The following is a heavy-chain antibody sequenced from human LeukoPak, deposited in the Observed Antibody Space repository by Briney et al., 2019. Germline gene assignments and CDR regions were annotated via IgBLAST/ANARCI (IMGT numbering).Heavy chain of an antibody. CDR3: ARVGLYSSGWYVNYYCGMDV. CDR2: IYYSGST. V-gene: IGHV4-61*08. CDR1: GGSISSGGYY. D-gene: IGHD6-19*01. Sequence: SETLSLTCAVSGGSISSGGYYWSWIRQPPGKGLEWIGYIYYSGSTNYNPSLKSRVTISVDTSKNQFSLKLSSVTAADTAVYYCARVGLYSSGWYVNYYCGMDVWGQGTTVTVSS. J-gene: IGHJ6*02.